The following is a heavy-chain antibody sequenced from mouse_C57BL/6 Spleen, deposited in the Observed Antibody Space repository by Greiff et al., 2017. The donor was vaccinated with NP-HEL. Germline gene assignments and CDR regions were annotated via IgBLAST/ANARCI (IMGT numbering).Heavy chain of an antibody. CDR3: ARAGGGSRRMDY. Sequence: VQLQQSGAELVKPGASVKLSCKASGYTFTSYWMHWVKQRPGQGLEWIGMIHPNSGSTNYNEKFKSKATLTVDKSSSTAYMQLSSLTSEDSAVYDCARAGGGSRRMDYWGQGTSVTVSS. CDR2: IHPNSGST. J-gene: IGHJ4*01. CDR1: GYTFTSYW. D-gene: IGHD1-1*01. V-gene: IGHV1-64*01.